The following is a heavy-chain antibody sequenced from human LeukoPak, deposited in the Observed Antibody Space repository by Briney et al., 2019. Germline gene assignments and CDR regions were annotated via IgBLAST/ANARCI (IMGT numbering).Heavy chain of an antibody. J-gene: IGHJ4*02. CDR3: GGDGSGMGDFDY. Sequence: PGRSLRLSCAASGFTFSSYAMHWVRQAPGKGLEWVAVISYDGSNKYYADSVKGRFTISRDNSKNTLYLQMNSLRAEDTDVYYCGGDGSGMGDFDYWGQGTLVTVSS. CDR2: ISYDGSNK. CDR1: GFTFSSYA. V-gene: IGHV3-30-3*01. D-gene: IGHD3-10*01.